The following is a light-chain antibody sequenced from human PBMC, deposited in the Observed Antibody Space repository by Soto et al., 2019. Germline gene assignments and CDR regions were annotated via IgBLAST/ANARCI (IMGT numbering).Light chain of an antibody. J-gene: IGLJ2*01. Sequence: QLVLTQPPSSSASPGESARLTCTLPSDINVGSYNIYWYQQTPGSPPRYLLYYYSDSDKGQGSGVPSRFSGSKDASANTGILLISGLQSEEEADYYCMIWPSNAVVFGGGTKLTVL. CDR2: YYSDSDK. CDR3: MIWPSNAVV. CDR1: SDINVGSYN. V-gene: IGLV5-37*01.